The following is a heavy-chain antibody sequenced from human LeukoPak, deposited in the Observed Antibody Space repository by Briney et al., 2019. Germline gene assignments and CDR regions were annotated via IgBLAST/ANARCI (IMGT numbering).Heavy chain of an antibody. V-gene: IGHV4-34*01. D-gene: IGHD6-19*01. CDR3: ARDSGSSGWYLAFDI. CDR2: INHSGST. J-gene: IGHJ3*02. Sequence: SETLSLTCAVYGGSFSGYYWSWIRQPPGKGLEWIGEINHSGSTNYNPSLKSRVTISVDTSKNQFSLKLSSVTAADTAVYYCARDSGSSGWYLAFDIWGQGTMVTVSS. CDR1: GGSFSGYY.